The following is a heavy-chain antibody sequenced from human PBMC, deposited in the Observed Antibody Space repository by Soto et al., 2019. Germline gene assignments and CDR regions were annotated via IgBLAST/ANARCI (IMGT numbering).Heavy chain of an antibody. Sequence: QVQLQESGPGLVKSSETLTLTCTVSGGSVSTNNYFWSWIRQPPGKGLEWIGFSTYTGNSMYNPSLKSRATISVDPAKNQCSLRLISLPAADTAVYYCASFVRTGWRYYFDNWGQGILATVSA. CDR1: GGSVSTNNYF. V-gene: IGHV4-61*01. J-gene: IGHJ4*02. CDR3: ASFVRTGWRYYFDN. CDR2: STYTGNS. D-gene: IGHD6-19*01.